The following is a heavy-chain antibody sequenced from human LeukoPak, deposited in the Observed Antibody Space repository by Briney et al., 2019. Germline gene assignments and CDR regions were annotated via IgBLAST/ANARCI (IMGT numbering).Heavy chain of an antibody. J-gene: IGHJ4*02. CDR3: ARVGGYDFWSGSYYFDY. D-gene: IGHD3-3*01. CDR1: GYTFTGYY. V-gene: IGHV1-2*02. Sequence: GASVKVSCKASGYTFTGYYMHWVRQAPGQGLEWMGWINPNSGGTNYAQKFQGRVTMTRDTSISTAYIELSRLRSDDTAVYYCARVGGYDFWSGSYYFDYWGQGTLVTVSS. CDR2: INPNSGGT.